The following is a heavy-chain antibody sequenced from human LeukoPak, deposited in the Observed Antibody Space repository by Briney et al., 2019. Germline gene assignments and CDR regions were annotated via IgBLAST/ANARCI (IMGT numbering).Heavy chain of an antibody. Sequence: PGKSLRLSCAASGFSFSNYVIQWVRQAPGKGLEWVAVISYDGSNKYYADSVKGRFTISRDNSKNTLYLQMNSLRAEDTAVYYCAREQDIVVVPAGIDPWGQGTLVTVSS. J-gene: IGHJ5*02. D-gene: IGHD2-2*01. CDR1: GFSFSNYV. CDR3: AREQDIVVVPAGIDP. CDR2: ISYDGSNK. V-gene: IGHV3-30*19.